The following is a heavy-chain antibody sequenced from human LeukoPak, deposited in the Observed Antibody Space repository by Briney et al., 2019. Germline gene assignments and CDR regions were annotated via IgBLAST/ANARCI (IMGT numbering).Heavy chain of an antibody. CDR2: ISSNGGST. D-gene: IGHD6-13*01. CDR1: GFTFSSYA. Sequence: PGGSLRLSCTASGFTFSSYAMHWVRQAPGKGLEYVSAISSNGGSTYYADAVKGRFIISRDNSKNTMYLQMGSLRTEDTAVYYCVKAVKEAGYSSSWYERWGQGTLVTVSS. CDR3: VKAVKEAGYSSSWYER. V-gene: IGHV3-64D*09. J-gene: IGHJ5*02.